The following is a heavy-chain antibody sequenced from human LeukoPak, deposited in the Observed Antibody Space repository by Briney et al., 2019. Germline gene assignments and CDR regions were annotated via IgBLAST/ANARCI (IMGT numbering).Heavy chain of an antibody. D-gene: IGHD3-10*01. Sequence: GGSLRLSCAASGFTFSSYEMNWVRQAPGQGLEWVSYISSSGSTIYYADSLKGRFTISRDNAKNSLYLQMNSLRAEDTAVYYCARPGRGVRGVIIPFDYWGQGTLVTVSS. CDR3: ARPGRGVRGVIIPFDY. CDR1: GFTFSSYE. CDR2: ISSSGSTI. V-gene: IGHV3-48*03. J-gene: IGHJ4*02.